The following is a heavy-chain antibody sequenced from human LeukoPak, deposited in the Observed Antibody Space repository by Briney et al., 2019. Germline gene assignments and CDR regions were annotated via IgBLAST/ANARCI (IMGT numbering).Heavy chain of an antibody. V-gene: IGHV4-34*01. Sequence: PSETLSLTCAVYGGSFSGYYWSWIRQPPGKGLEWIGEINHSGSTNYNPSLKSRVTISVDTSKNQFSLKLSSVTAADAALYLCARTFFYGAGTFHHAFDVWGQGTVVIVSS. CDR3: ARTFFYGAGTFHHAFDV. CDR1: GGSFSGYY. J-gene: IGHJ3*01. CDR2: INHSGST. D-gene: IGHD3-10*01.